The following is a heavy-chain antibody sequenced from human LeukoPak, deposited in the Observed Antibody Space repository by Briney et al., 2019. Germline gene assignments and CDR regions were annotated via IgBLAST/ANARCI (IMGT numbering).Heavy chain of an antibody. CDR1: GFTFNSYE. V-gene: IGHV3-48*03. J-gene: IGHJ4*02. CDR2: ISTSGSAI. Sequence: GGSLRLSCAASGFTFNSYEMNWVRQAPGKGLEWVSYISTSGSAIYYADSVMGRFTISRDNAKNALYLQMNSLRAEDTAVYYCARDSNYYGSGVDYWGQGTLVIISS. D-gene: IGHD3-10*01. CDR3: ARDSNYYGSGVDY.